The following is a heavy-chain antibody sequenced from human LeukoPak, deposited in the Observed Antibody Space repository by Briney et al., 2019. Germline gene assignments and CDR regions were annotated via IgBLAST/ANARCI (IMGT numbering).Heavy chain of an antibody. CDR3: ANGYYYDSSETDAFDI. V-gene: IGHV3-30*18. CDR1: GFTFSSYG. Sequence: PGGSLRLSCAPYGFTFSSYGMHWVRQAPGKGLEWVAVISYDGSNKYYADSVKGRFTISRDNSKNTLYLQMNSLRAEDTAVYYCANGYYYDSSETDAFDIWGQGTMVTVSS. CDR2: ISYDGSNK. D-gene: IGHD3-22*01. J-gene: IGHJ3*02.